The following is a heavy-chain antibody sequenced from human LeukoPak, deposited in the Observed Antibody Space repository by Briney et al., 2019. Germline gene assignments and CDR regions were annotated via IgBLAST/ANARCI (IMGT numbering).Heavy chain of an antibody. CDR2: LNHSGGT. CDR3: ARGGRRFSSGGSGSYYSSGAPNWFDP. V-gene: IGHV4-34*01. J-gene: IGHJ5*02. Sequence: SETLSLTCAVYGGSFSGYYWSWIRQPPGKGLEWIGELNHSGGTNYNPSLKSRVTISVDTSKNQFSLKLSSVTAADTAVYYCARGGRRFSSGGSGSYYSSGAPNWFDPWGQGTLVTVSS. D-gene: IGHD3-10*01. CDR1: GGSFSGYY.